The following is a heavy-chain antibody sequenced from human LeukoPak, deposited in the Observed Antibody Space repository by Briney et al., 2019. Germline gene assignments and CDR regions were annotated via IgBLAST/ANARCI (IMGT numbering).Heavy chain of an antibody. CDR2: ISAYSGNT. CDR3: ARDSTGYSSGWYPYYYYYYMDV. CDR1: GYTFTSYG. V-gene: IGHV1-18*01. D-gene: IGHD6-19*01. J-gene: IGHJ6*03. Sequence: GASVKVSCKASGYTFTSYGISWVRQAPGQGLEWMGWISAYSGNTNYAQKLQGRVNMTTDTSTSTAYMELRSLRSDDTAVYYCARDSTGYSSGWYPYYYYYYMDVWGKGTTVTVSS.